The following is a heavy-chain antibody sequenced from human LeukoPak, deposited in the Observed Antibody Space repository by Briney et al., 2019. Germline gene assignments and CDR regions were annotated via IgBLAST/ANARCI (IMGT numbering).Heavy chain of an antibody. V-gene: IGHV4-39*07. J-gene: IGHJ6*03. Sequence: SETLSLICTVSGVSISSSSYSWGWIRQPPGKGLEWIGSIYYSGSTYYNPSLKSRVTISVDTSKNQFSLKLSSVTAADTAVYYCATDTRGYSYGWFSYYYYYMDVWGKGTTVTVSS. CDR1: GVSISSSSYS. CDR3: ATDTRGYSYGWFSYYYYYMDV. D-gene: IGHD5-18*01. CDR2: IYYSGST.